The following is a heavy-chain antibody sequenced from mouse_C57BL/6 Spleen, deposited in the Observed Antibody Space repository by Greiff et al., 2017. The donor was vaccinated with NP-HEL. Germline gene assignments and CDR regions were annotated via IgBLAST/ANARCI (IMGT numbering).Heavy chain of an antibody. CDR3: ARSEGFDFDY. J-gene: IGHJ2*01. CDR1: GYTFTDYY. CDR2: INPNNGGT. Sequence: VQLQQSGPELVKPGASVKISCKASGYTFTDYYMNWVKQSHGKSLEWIGDINPNNGGTSYNQKFKGKATLTVDKSSSTAYMELRSLTSEDSAVYYCARSEGFDFDYWGQGTTLPVSS. V-gene: IGHV1-26*01.